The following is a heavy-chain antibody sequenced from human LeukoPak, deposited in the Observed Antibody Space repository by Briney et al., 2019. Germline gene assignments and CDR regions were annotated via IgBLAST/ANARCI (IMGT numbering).Heavy chain of an antibody. J-gene: IGHJ4*02. Sequence: GGSLRLSCAASGFIFDDYDISWVRQAPGKGLEWVANIKQDGSEKYYVDSVKGRFTISRDNAKDSLYLQMNSLRAEDTAVYYCARDPGSGYEEHFDYWGQGTLVTVSS. CDR1: GFIFDDYD. V-gene: IGHV3-7*03. D-gene: IGHD5-12*01. CDR2: IKQDGSEK. CDR3: ARDPGSGYEEHFDY.